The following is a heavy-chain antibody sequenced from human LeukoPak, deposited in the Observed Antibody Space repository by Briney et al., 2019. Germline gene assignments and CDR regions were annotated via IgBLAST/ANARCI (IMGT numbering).Heavy chain of an antibody. J-gene: IGHJ4*02. CDR3: ARAYPPLRTAAAGDQ. CDR2: ISYRSSPI. CDR1: GFSFNYAW. V-gene: IGHV3-21*01. D-gene: IGHD6-13*01. Sequence: GGSLRLSCAASGFSFNYAWMSWVRQAPGKGLEWVSSISYRSSPIYYADSVKGRFTISRDNAKNSLYLQMDSLRAGDTAVYYCARAYPPLRTAAAGDQWGQGTLVTVSS.